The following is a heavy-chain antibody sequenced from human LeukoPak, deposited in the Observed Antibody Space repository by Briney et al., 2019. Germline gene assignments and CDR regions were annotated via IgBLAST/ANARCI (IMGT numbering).Heavy chain of an antibody. V-gene: IGHV1-2*02. CDR2: INPNSGGT. CDR3: ARAFLWFGESFYDAYDI. Sequence: GASVKVSCKGSGYTFTGSYMHWVRQAPGQGLEWMGWINPNSGGTNYAQKFRGRVTMTRDTSISAAYMELSRLRSDDTAIYYCARAFLWFGESFYDAYDIWGQGTMVTVSS. CDR1: GYTFTGSY. D-gene: IGHD3-10*01. J-gene: IGHJ3*02.